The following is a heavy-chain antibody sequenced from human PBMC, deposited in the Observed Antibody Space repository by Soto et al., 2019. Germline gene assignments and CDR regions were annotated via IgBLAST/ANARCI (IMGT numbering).Heavy chain of an antibody. V-gene: IGHV3-30*18. CDR3: AKDQGGIAAAGNLDY. D-gene: IGHD6-13*01. J-gene: IGHJ4*02. Sequence: QVQLVESGGGVVQPGRSLRLSCAASGFTFSSYGMHWVCQAPGKGLEWVAVISYDGSNKYYADSVKGRFTISRDNSKNTLYLQMNSLRAEDTAVYYCAKDQGGIAAAGNLDYWGQGTLVTVSS. CDR1: GFTFSSYG. CDR2: ISYDGSNK.